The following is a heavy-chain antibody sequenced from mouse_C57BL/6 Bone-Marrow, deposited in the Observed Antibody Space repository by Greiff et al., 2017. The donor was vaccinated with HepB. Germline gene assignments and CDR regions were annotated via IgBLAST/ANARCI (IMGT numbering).Heavy chain of an antibody. CDR1: GFTFSSYT. D-gene: IGHD1-1*02. CDR2: ISGGGGNT. J-gene: IGHJ2*01. V-gene: IGHV5-9*01. CDR3: ARLRVGYYFDY. Sequence: EVHLVESGGGLVKPGGSLKLSCAASGFTFSSYTMSWVRQTPEKRLEWVATISGGGGNTYYPDSVKGRFTISRDNAKNTLYLQMSSLRSEDTALYYCARLRVGYYFDYWGQGTTLTVSS.